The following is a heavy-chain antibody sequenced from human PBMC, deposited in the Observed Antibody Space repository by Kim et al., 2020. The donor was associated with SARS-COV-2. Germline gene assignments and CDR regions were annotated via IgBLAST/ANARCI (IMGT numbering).Heavy chain of an antibody. V-gene: IGHV3-23*01. D-gene: IGHD2-2*02. CDR3: AKDPRVFVVVPAAIFDY. J-gene: IGHJ4*02. Sequence: VKGRLTISRDNSKNTLYLQMNSLRAEDTAVYYCAKDPRVFVVVPAAIFDYWGQGTLVTVSS.